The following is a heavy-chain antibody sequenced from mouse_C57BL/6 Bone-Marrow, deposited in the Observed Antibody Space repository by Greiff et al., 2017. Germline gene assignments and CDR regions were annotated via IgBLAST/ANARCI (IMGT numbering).Heavy chain of an antibody. V-gene: IGHV7-3*01. CDR2: IRNKANGYTT. CDR1: GFTFTDYY. D-gene: IGHD2-1*01. J-gene: IGHJ1*03. CDR3: ATGHGNSSWYFDV. Sequence: EVMLVESGGGLVQPGGSLSLSCAASGFTFTDYYMSWVRQPPGKALEWLGFIRNKANGYTTEYSASVKGRFTISRDNSQSILYLQMNALRAEDSATYYCATGHGNSSWYFDVWGTGTTVTVSS.